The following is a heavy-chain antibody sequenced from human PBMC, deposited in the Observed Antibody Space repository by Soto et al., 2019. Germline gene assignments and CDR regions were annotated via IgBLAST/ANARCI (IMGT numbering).Heavy chain of an antibody. CDR3: ARVGPHNGGTEQGAFDI. J-gene: IGHJ3*02. CDR2: INHSGST. D-gene: IGHD1-1*01. Sequence: PSETLSLTCAVYGGSFSGYYWSWIRQPPGKGLEWIGEINHSGSTNYNPSLKSRVTISVDTSKNQFSLKLSSVTAADTAVYYCARVGPHNGGTEQGAFDIWGQGTMVTVSS. CDR1: GGSFSGYY. V-gene: IGHV4-34*01.